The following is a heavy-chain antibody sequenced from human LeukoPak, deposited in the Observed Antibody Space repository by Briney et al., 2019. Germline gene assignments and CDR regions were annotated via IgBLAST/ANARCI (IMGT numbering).Heavy chain of an antibody. CDR1: GFTFSSYS. J-gene: IGHJ4*02. D-gene: IGHD3-16*01. Sequence: SGGSLRLSCAASGFTFSSYSFNWVRQAPGKGLEWVSYISSSSSTISFADSVKGRFTISRDNAKNSLYLQMNSLRAEDTAVYYCARDLGDYDSDYWGQGTLVTVSS. V-gene: IGHV3-48*04. CDR3: ARDLGDYDSDY. CDR2: ISSSSSTI.